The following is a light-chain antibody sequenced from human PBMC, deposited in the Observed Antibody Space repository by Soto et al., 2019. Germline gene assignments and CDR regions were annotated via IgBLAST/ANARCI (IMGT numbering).Light chain of an antibody. CDR1: QNVSSNY. CDR3: QQYGDSPRGT. J-gene: IGKJ4*01. CDR2: DAS. V-gene: IGKV3D-20*01. Sequence: EVVLTQSPATLSLSPGERATLSCGASQNVSSNYLAWYQQKPGLAPRLLIYDASTRATGIPDRFRGSGSGTDFTLTISRLEPEDVAVYYCQQYGDSPRGTFGGGTKVEIK.